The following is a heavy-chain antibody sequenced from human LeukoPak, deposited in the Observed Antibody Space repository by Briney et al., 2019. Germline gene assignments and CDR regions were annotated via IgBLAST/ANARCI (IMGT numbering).Heavy chain of an antibody. Sequence: GGSLRLSCAASGFTFSYYAMTWVRQAPGKGLECLSGISGSAGSTRYADSVKGRFTISRDDSKNTLYLQMNSLRAEDTAVYYCAEKGVEQWAYFDYWGQGTLVTVSS. CDR2: ISGSAGST. V-gene: IGHV3-23*01. CDR3: AEKGVEQWAYFDY. CDR1: GFTFSYYA. J-gene: IGHJ4*02. D-gene: IGHD6-19*01.